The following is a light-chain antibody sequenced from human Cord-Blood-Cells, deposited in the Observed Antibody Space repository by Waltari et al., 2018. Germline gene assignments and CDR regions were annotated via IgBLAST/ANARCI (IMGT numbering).Light chain of an antibody. J-gene: IGLJ3*02. V-gene: IGLV3-10*01. CDR2: EDS. CDR1: ALPKKY. CDR3: YSTDSSGNHRGV. Sequence: SYELTQPPSVSVSPGQTARITCSGDALPKKYAYWYQPKSGQAPVLVIYEDSQRPSGIPERFSGSSSGKMATLTISGAQVEDEADYYCYSTDSSGNHRGVFGGGTKLTVL.